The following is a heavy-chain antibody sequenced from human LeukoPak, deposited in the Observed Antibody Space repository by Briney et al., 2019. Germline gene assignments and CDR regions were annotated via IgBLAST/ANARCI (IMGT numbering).Heavy chain of an antibody. CDR3: AGAQQLVRNVLY. Sequence: PGGSLRLSCVASGFTFSSYSMNWVRQAPGKGLEWVSYISSSSNTIYYADSVKGRFTISRDNAKNSLHLQMNSLRAGDTAVYYCAGAQQLVRNVLYWGQGTLVTVSS. D-gene: IGHD6-13*01. V-gene: IGHV3-48*01. J-gene: IGHJ4*02. CDR1: GFTFSSYS. CDR2: ISSSSNTI.